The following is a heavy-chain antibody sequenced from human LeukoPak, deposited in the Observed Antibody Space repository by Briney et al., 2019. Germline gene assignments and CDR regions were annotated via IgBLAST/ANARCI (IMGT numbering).Heavy chain of an antibody. Sequence: GGSLRLSCAASGFIFSNYALHWVRQAPGKGLEWVSAISGSGGSTYYADSVKGRFTISRDNSKNTLYLQMNSLRAEDTAVYYCAKDRYGGNSGATDYWGQGTLVTVSS. CDR3: AKDRYGGNSGATDY. CDR2: ISGSGGST. D-gene: IGHD4-23*01. V-gene: IGHV3-23*01. CDR1: GFIFSNYA. J-gene: IGHJ4*02.